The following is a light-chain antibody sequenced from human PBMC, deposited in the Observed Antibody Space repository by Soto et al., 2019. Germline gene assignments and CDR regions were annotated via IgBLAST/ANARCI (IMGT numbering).Light chain of an antibody. CDR1: QSIGRW. CDR2: DAD. Sequence: DIQMTQSPSTLSASVGDRVTISCRASQSIGRWLAWYQQKPGKAPKVLIYDADTLESGVPSRFSGSESGTDFTLTISSLQPDDFATYYCQQYNTYPWTFGQGTKVDIK. V-gene: IGKV1-5*01. CDR3: QQYNTYPWT. J-gene: IGKJ1*01.